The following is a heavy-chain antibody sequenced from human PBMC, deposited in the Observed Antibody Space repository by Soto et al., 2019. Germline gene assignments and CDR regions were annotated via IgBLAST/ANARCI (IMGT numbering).Heavy chain of an antibody. CDR2: ISYDGSNK. CDR1: GFTFSSYA. J-gene: IGHJ4*02. CDR3: ARGAWSGYFGNAPHSDDY. Sequence: QVQLVESGGGVVQPGRSLRLSCAASGFTFSSYAMHWVRQAPGKGLEWVAVISYDGSNKYYADSVKGRFTISRDNSKNTLYRQMNSLRAEDTAVYYCARGAWSGYFGNAPHSDDYWGQGTLVTVSS. D-gene: IGHD3-3*01. V-gene: IGHV3-30-3*01.